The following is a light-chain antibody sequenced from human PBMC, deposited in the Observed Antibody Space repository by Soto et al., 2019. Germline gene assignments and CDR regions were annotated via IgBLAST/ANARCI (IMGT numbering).Light chain of an antibody. J-gene: IGKJ2*01. CDR2: GAS. Sequence: EIVMTQSPATLSVSPGERATLSCRASQSVSSNLAWYQRKPGQAPRLLIYGASTRATGIPARFSGSGSGTEFTLTISSLQSEDFAVYYCQHYNNWPLYTFGQGTKLAIK. CDR1: QSVSSN. V-gene: IGKV3-15*01. CDR3: QHYNNWPLYT.